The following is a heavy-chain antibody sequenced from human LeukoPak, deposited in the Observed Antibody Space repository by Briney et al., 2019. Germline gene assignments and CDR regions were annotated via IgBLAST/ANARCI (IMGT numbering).Heavy chain of an antibody. J-gene: IGHJ4*02. Sequence: PGGSLRLSCAASGFTFSSYGFHWARQAPGKGLDWLAVIWSDGSDKYYSDSVRGRFTISRDNYDDTLYLQMDSMRAEDTAVYFWARTLGGYNYGPYDSWGQGTLVSVSS. CDR2: IWSDGSDK. D-gene: IGHD5-18*01. V-gene: IGHV3-33*01. CDR1: GFTFSSYG. CDR3: ARTLGGYNYGPYDS.